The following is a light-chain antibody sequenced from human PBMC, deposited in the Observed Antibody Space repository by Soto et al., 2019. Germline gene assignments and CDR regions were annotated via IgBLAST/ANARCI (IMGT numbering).Light chain of an antibody. CDR3: SSYRSSSTDV. CDR1: SSDVGDYNY. V-gene: IGLV2-14*01. Sequence: QSALTQPASVSGSPGQSITISCTGTSSDVGDYNYVSWYQQHPGKAPKLMIYNVSFRPSGVSNRFSGSKSGNTASLTISGLQAEDEADYFCSSYRSSSTDVFGTGTKLTVL. J-gene: IGLJ1*01. CDR2: NVS.